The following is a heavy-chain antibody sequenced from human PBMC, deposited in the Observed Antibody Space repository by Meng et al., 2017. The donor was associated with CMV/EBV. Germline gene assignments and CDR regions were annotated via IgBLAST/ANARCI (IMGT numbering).Heavy chain of an antibody. V-gene: IGHV3-30-3*01. CDR3: ARGISKRDWFDP. CDR2: ISYDGSNK. CDR1: GFNFSNYA. D-gene: IGHD6-13*01. J-gene: IGHJ5*02. Sequence: CAASGFNFSNYAMHWVRQAPGKGLEWVAVISYDGSNKYYADSVKGRFTISRDNSKNTLYLQMNSLRAEDTAVYYCARGISKRDWFDPWGQGTLVTVSS.